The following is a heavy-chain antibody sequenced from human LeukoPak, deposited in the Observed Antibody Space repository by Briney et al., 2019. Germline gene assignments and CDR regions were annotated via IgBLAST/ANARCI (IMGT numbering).Heavy chain of an antibody. V-gene: IGHV4-30-4*01. CDR1: GGSISSGDYY. Sequence: SQTLSLTCTVSGGSISSGDYYWSWIRQPPGKGLEWIGYIYYSGSTYYNPSLKSRVAISVDTSKNQSSLKLSSVTAADTAVYYCARAGGNELPTVFDYWGQGTLVTVSS. D-gene: IGHD1-26*01. CDR2: IYYSGST. CDR3: ARAGGNELPTVFDY. J-gene: IGHJ4*02.